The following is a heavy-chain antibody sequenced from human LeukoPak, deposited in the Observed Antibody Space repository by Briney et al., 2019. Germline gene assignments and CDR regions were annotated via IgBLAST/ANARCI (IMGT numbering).Heavy chain of an antibody. CDR2: MNPNSGNT. CDR1: GYTFTNYD. CDR3: ARGASRGMKWLLFST. D-gene: IGHD3-3*01. Sequence: GASVKVSCKASGYTFTNYDINWVRQATGQGLEWMGWMNPNSGNTGYAQKFQGRVTMTRNTSISTAYMELSSLRSEDTAVYYCARGASRGMKWLLFSTWGQGTLVTVSS. V-gene: IGHV1-8*01. J-gene: IGHJ4*02.